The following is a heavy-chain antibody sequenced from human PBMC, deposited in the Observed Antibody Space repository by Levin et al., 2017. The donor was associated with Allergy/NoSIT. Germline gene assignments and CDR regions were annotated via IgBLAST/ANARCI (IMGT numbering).Heavy chain of an antibody. CDR1: GFIFSSYA. CDR3: VKVAVMTALVEPTDY. D-gene: IGHD2-8*02. CDR2: ISSNGGST. V-gene: IGHV3-64D*06. J-gene: IGHJ4*02. Sequence: PGGSLRLSCSASGFIFSSYAMHWVRQAPGKGLEYVSAISSNGGSTYYAYSVKGRFTISRDNSKNMLYLQMNSLRTEDTAVYYCVKVAVMTALVEPTDYWGQGTLVTVSS.